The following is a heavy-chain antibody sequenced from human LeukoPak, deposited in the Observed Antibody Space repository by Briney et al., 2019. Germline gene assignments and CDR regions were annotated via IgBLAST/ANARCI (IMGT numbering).Heavy chain of an antibody. V-gene: IGHV3-30*18. CDR3: AKNGVGTTYFDY. J-gene: IGHJ4*02. CDR2: ISYDGSNK. D-gene: IGHD1-1*01. CDR1: GFTFSSYG. Sequence: GGSLRLSRAASGFTFSSYGMHWVRQAPGKGLEWVAVISYDGSNKYYADSVKGRFTISRDNSKNTLYLQMNSLRAEDTAVYYCAKNGVGTTYFDYWGQGTLVTVSS.